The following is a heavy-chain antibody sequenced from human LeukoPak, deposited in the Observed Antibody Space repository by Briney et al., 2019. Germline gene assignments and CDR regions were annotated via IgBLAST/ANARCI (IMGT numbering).Heavy chain of an antibody. J-gene: IGHJ4*02. Sequence: GGSLRLSCAASGFTFSSYWMSWVRQAPGKGLEWVANIKQDGSEKYYVDSVKGRFTISRDNAKNSLYLQMNSLRAEDTAVYYCAREVGEIAVAGMGASDYWGQGTLVTVSS. D-gene: IGHD6-19*01. CDR2: IKQDGSEK. CDR1: GFTFSSYW. V-gene: IGHV3-7*03. CDR3: AREVGEIAVAGMGASDY.